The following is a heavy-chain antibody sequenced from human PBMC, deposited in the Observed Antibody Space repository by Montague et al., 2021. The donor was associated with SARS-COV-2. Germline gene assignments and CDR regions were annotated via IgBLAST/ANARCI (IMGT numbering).Heavy chain of an antibody. V-gene: IGHV4-39*01. J-gene: IGHJ4*02. CDR3: ARREYSYGWGD. CDR2: VDYSGXA. D-gene: IGHD5-18*01. Sequence: SETLSLTCTVTGGPISGSSDYWGWIRQSPGKGLEWIASVDYSGXAXYXXXFKSRLTISVDTSKNQFSLKLNSVTAADTALYYCARREYSYGWGDWGQGTLVTVSS. CDR1: GGPISGSSDY.